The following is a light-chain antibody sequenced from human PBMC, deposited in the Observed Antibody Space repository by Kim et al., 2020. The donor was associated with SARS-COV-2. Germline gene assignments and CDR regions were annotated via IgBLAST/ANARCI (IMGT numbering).Light chain of an antibody. CDR1: SSNIGAGYD. CDR3: QSYDSSLSGWV. J-gene: IGLJ3*02. V-gene: IGLV1-40*01. Sequence: RVPIAGTGSSSNIGAGYDVHWYQQLPGTAPKLLSYGNSNRPSGVPDRFSGSKSGTSASLAITGLQAEDEADYYCQSYDSSLSGWVFGGGTQLTVL. CDR2: GNS.